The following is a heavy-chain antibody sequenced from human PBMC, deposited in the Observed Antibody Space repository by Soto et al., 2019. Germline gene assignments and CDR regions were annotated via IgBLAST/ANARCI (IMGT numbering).Heavy chain of an antibody. V-gene: IGHV3-72*01. J-gene: IGHJ4*02. Sequence: EVQLVESGGGLVQPGGSLRLSCAASGFTFSDHYMDWVRQAPGKGLEWVGRTRNKANSYTTEYAASVKGRFTISRDDSKNSLYLQMNSLKTEDTAVYYCARERGQYSSSSGPTLDYWGQGTLVTVSS. CDR1: GFTFSDHY. CDR3: ARERGQYSSSSGPTLDY. CDR2: TRNKANSYTT. D-gene: IGHD6-6*01.